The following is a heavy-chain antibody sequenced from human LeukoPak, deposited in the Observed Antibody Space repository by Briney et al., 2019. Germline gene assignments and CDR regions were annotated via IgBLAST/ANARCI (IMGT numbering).Heavy chain of an antibody. D-gene: IGHD1-26*01. CDR2: IRSDGSDK. J-gene: IGHJ4*02. CDR1: GFTFSSYG. V-gene: IGHV3-30*02. Sequence: GGSLRLSCTASGFTFSSYGIHWVRQAPGKGLEWVAFIRSDGSDKYYADSLKGRFTISRDNSKNTLYLQMTSLRDEDTAVYYCAKERDLVRATYYFGSWGQGTLVTVSS. CDR3: AKERDLVRATYYFGS.